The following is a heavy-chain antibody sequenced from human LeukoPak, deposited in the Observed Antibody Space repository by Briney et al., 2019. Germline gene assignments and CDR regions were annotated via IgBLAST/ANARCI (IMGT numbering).Heavy chain of an antibody. CDR2: IYSGGST. D-gene: IGHD6-6*01. CDR3: ARDPVPSKPDYFDN. V-gene: IGHV3-53*05. Sequence: PGGSLRLSCAASGFTVSNNYMTWVRQAPEKGLEWVSVIYSGGSTKYADSVKGRFTISRDNSKNTLYLQMNSLRIEDTAVYYCARDPVPSKPDYFDNWGQGTLVTVSS. CDR1: GFTVSNNY. J-gene: IGHJ4*02.